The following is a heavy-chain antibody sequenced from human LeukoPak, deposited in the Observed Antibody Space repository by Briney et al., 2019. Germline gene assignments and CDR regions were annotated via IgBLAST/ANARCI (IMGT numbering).Heavy chain of an antibody. CDR1: GGSISSYY. CDR3: ARVLTMFRGGFDY. Sequence: SETLSLTCTVSGGSISSYYWSWIRQPPGKGLEWIGSMYHSGSTYYNPSLKSRVTVSVDTSKNQFSLKLSSVTAADTAVYYCARVLTMFRGGFDYWGQGTLVTVSS. J-gene: IGHJ4*02. CDR2: MYHSGST. V-gene: IGHV4-38-2*02. D-gene: IGHD3-10*01.